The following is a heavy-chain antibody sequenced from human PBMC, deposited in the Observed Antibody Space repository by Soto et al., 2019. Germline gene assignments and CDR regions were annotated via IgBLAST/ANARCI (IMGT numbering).Heavy chain of an antibody. CDR3: ARQYYDFWSGSPVYYMDV. CDR2: IYYSGST. V-gene: IGHV4-39*01. Sequence: SETLSLTCTVSGGSISSSSYYWGWIRQPPGKGLEWIGSIYYSGSTYYNPSLKSRVTISVDTSKNQFSLKLSSVTAADTAVYYCARQYYDFWSGSPVYYMDVWGKGTTVTVSS. CDR1: GGSISSSSYY. J-gene: IGHJ6*03. D-gene: IGHD3-3*01.